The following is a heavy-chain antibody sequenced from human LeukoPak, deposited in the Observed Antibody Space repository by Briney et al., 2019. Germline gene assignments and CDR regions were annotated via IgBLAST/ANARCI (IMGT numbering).Heavy chain of an antibody. CDR1: GFTFSDYS. J-gene: IGHJ4*02. Sequence: EGSLRLSCAASGFTFSDYSMNWVRQAPGKGLEWVASVNTVSSYIYYADSMRGRFTISRDNAKNSLFLQMNSLRAEDTAVYYCARLRRNSDRSDFFYYYDHWGQGTLVTVSS. CDR2: VNTVSSYI. CDR3: ARLRRNSDRSDFFYYYDH. V-gene: IGHV3-21*01. D-gene: IGHD3-22*01.